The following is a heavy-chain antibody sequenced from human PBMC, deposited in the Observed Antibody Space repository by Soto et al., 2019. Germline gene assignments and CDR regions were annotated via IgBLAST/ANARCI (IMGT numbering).Heavy chain of an antibody. CDR3: VRGTTAWRGMDY. Sequence: GGSLRLSCAASGFTFSTYCMHWVRHTPGTGLVWVSRTCRYGRELYYADSVKGRFTISRDDAKNTLYLQMDSLRVEDTGIYYCVRGTTAWRGMDYWGQGTLVTVSS. J-gene: IGHJ4*02. D-gene: IGHD1-1*01. CDR1: GFTFSTYC. V-gene: IGHV3-74*01. CDR2: TCRYGREL.